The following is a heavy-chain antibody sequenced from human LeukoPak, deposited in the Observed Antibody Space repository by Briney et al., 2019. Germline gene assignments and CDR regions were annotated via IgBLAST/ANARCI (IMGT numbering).Heavy chain of an antibody. D-gene: IGHD3-10*01. J-gene: IGHJ2*01. CDR1: GGSISSYY. CDR3: ARLGPQYYYGSGSTPIGLRYWYFDL. Sequence: PSETLSLTCTVSGGSISSYYWSWIRQPPGKGLEWIGYIYYSGSTNYNPSLKSRVTISVDTSKNQFSLKLSSVTAADTAVYYCARLGPQYYYGSGSTPIGLRYWYFDLWGRGTLVTVSS. V-gene: IGHV4-59*08. CDR2: IYYSGST.